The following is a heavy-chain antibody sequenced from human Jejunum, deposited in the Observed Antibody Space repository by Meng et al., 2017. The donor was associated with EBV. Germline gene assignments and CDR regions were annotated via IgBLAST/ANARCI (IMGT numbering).Heavy chain of an antibody. CDR3: ARDHCSGSSGDTFYHQD. V-gene: IGHV4-39*07. CDR2: IHYGESA. J-gene: IGHJ4*02. CDR1: XTSISSSGYW. D-gene: IGHD2-15*01. Sequence: QLQLLESGPGLVNASXXPALTFTVCXTSISSSGYWWGWIRQPPGMGLQSIGNIHYGESAYYDPSLKNRVTISLDTSKNQFSLKLTSVTAADTAIYYCARDHCSGSSGDTFYHQDWGQGTLVNVSS.